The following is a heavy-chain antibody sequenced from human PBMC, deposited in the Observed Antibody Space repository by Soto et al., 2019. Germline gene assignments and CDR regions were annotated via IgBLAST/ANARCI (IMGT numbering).Heavy chain of an antibody. CDR2: IIPLFGTA. CDR3: ARVPQQNRYSSSWHRAVGYYYGMDV. Sequence: QVQLVQSGAEVKKPGSSVKVSCKASGGTFSSYAISWVRQAPGQGLEWMGGIIPLFGTANYAQKFQGRVTITADESTSTAYVELGSLRSEDTAVYYCARVPQQNRYSSSWHRAVGYYYGMDVWGQGTTVTVSS. J-gene: IGHJ6*02. D-gene: IGHD6-13*01. CDR1: GGTFSSYA. V-gene: IGHV1-69*01.